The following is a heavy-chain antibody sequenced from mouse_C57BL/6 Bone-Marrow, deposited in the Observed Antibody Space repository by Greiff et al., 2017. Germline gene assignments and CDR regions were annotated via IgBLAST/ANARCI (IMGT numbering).Heavy chain of an antibody. J-gene: IGHJ1*03. CDR3: SRDDYVDWYFDV. CDR2: IYPGSGST. CDR1: GYTFTSYW. Sequence: QVPLTQPGAELVKPGASVKMSCKASGYTFTSYWITWVKQRPGQGLEWIGDIYPGSGSTNYNEKFKSKATLTVYTSSSTAYMQLSSLTSEDSAVYYCSRDDYVDWYFDVWGTETTVTGSS. V-gene: IGHV1-55*01. D-gene: IGHD2-4*01.